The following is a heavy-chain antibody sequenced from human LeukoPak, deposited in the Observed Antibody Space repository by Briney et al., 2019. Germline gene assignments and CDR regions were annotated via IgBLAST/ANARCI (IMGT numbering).Heavy chain of an antibody. Sequence: SETLSLTCTVSGGSISSYYWSWIRQPAGKGLEWIGRIYTSGSTNYNPSLKSRVTMSVDTSKNQFSLKLSSVTAADTAVYYCAREGYSSSWSAAGFDPRGQGTLVTVSS. CDR2: IYTSGST. V-gene: IGHV4-4*07. D-gene: IGHD6-13*01. J-gene: IGHJ5*02. CDR3: AREGYSSSWSAAGFDP. CDR1: GGSISSYY.